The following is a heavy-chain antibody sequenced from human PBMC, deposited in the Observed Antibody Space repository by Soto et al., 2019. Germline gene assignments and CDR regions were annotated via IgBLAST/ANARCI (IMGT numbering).Heavy chain of an antibody. V-gene: IGHV1-58*01. CDR2: IVVGSGNT. Sequence: GSSVKVSCMASGFTFTSSPVQWVRQARGQRLEWIGWIVVGSGNTNYAQKFQERVTITRDMSTSTAYMALSSLRSEDTAVYYCAAIAYGDYAYGMDVCGQRTTVPVSS. CDR3: AAIAYGDYAYGMDV. J-gene: IGHJ6*02. D-gene: IGHD4-17*01. CDR1: GFTFTSSP.